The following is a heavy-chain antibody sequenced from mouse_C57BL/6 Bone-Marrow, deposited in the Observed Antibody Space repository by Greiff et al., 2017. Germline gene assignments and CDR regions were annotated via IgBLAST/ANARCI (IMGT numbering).Heavy chain of an antibody. V-gene: IGHV1-85*01. D-gene: IGHD1-1*01. CDR3: ARDCGSSYWYFDV. CDR1: GYTFTSYD. J-gene: IGHJ1*03. Sequence: VQLVESGPELVKPGASVKLSCKASGYTFTSYDINWVKQRPGQGLEWIGWIYPGDGSTTYNEKFKGKATLTVDKSSSTAYMELHSLTAEDSAVYFCARDCGSSYWYFDVWGTVTTVTVSS. CDR2: IYPGDGST.